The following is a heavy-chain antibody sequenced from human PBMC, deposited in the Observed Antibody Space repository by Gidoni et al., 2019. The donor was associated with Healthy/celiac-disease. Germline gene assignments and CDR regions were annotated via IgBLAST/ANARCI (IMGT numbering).Heavy chain of an antibody. CDR2: ISGSGGST. J-gene: IGHJ4*02. Sequence: EVQLLESGGGLVQPGGSLRLSCAASGFTFSSYAMSWFRQAPGKGLEWVSAISGSGGSTYYADSVKGRFTISRDNSKNTLYLQMNSLRAEDTAVYYCAANYGSGSYSNYWGQGTLVTVSS. V-gene: IGHV3-23*01. D-gene: IGHD3-10*01. CDR1: GFTFSSYA. CDR3: AANYGSGSYSNY.